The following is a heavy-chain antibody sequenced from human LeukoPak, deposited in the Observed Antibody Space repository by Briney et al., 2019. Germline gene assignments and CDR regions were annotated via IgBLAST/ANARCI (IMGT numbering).Heavy chain of an antibody. CDR3: AKDRGQSSGWYP. CDR2: ISGSGGST. J-gene: IGHJ5*02. CDR1: GFTFSSYA. D-gene: IGHD6-19*01. V-gene: IGHV3-23*01. Sequence: GGSLRLSCAASGFTFSSYAMSWVRQAPGKGLEWVSGISGSGGSTYYADSVKGRFTISRDNSKNALYLQMNSLRAEDTAVYYCAKDRGQSSGWYPWGQGTLVTVSS.